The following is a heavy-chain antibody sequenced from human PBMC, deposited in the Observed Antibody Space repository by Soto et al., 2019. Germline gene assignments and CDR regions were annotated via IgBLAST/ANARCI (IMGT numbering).Heavy chain of an antibody. CDR3: ARSDGRY. Sequence: SETLSLTCSVSGGSIRSYYWSWIRQPPGKGLEWIGYIYYSGSTNYNPSLKSRVTISVDTSKNQFSLKLSSVTAADTAVYYCARSDGRYWGQGTLVTVSS. CDR1: GGSIRSYY. CDR2: IYYSGST. J-gene: IGHJ4*02. V-gene: IGHV4-59*01.